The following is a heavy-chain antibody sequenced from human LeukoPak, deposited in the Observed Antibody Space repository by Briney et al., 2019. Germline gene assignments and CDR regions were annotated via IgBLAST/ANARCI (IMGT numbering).Heavy chain of an antibody. CDR3: ATIRSITMVRGVIIYDDAFDI. Sequence: ASVKVSCKASGYTFTSYAMHWVRQVPGQRLEWMGWINAGNGNTKYSQKFQGRVTITRDTSASTAYMELSSLRSEDTAVYYCATIRSITMVRGVIIYDDAFDIWGQGTLVTVSS. V-gene: IGHV1-3*01. CDR1: GYTFTSYA. CDR2: INAGNGNT. J-gene: IGHJ3*02. D-gene: IGHD3-10*01.